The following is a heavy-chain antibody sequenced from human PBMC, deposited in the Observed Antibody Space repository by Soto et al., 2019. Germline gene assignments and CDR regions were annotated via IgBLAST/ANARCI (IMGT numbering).Heavy chain of an antibody. CDR3: TTDGGCISGSPQNF. CDR2: IKSKTDGGTT. D-gene: IGHD1-20*01. Sequence: PGGSLRLSCAASGFTFSNAWMSWVRQAPGKGLEWVGRIKSKTDGGTTDYAAPVKGRFTISRDDPKNTLYLQMNSLKTEDTAVYYWTTDGGCISGSPQNFWGPGTVVPVS. J-gene: IGHJ4*02. CDR1: GFTFSNAW. V-gene: IGHV3-15*01.